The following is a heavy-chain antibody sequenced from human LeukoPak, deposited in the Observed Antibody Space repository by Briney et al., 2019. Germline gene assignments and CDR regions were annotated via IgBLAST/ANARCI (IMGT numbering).Heavy chain of an antibody. CDR3: ARDGAATFSDY. D-gene: IGHD1-26*01. V-gene: IGHV4-4*07. CDR1: GGSISNYY. J-gene: IGHJ4*02. Sequence: SLTCXVSGGSISNYYWSWTRQPAGKGLEYIGRLYASGSTDYSPSLRSQLTMSLDTSKNQFSLKLTSVTAADTAIYYCARDGAATFSDYWGQGALVTXSS. CDR2: LYASGST.